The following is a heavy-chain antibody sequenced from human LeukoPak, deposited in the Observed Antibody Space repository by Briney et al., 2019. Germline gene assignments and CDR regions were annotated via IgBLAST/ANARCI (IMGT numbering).Heavy chain of an antibody. V-gene: IGHV3-30*18. J-gene: IGHJ4*02. CDR1: GFTFSSYG. D-gene: IGHD1-26*01. CDR2: ISYDGSNK. Sequence: GGSLRLSCAASGFTFSSYGMHWVRQAPGKGLEWVAVISYDGSNKYYADSVKGRFTISRDNSKNTLYLQKNSLRAEDTAVYYCAKAIVGAAFDYWGQGTLVTVSS. CDR3: AKAIVGAAFDY.